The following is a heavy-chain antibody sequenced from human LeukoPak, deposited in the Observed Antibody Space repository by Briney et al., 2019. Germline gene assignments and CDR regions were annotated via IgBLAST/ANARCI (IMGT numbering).Heavy chain of an antibody. D-gene: IGHD6-13*01. CDR1: GFTFTNYA. J-gene: IGHJ4*02. CDR3: AKDLGGLYSSSWQYYFDY. V-gene: IGHV3-30*09. Sequence: GRSLRLSCAASGFTFTNYAMNWVRQAPGKGLEWVATVSYDGTDTSYADSVKGRFAIFRDNSKNTLYLQMNSLRAEDTAVYYCAKDLGGLYSSSWQYYFDYWGQETLVTVSS. CDR2: VSYDGTDT.